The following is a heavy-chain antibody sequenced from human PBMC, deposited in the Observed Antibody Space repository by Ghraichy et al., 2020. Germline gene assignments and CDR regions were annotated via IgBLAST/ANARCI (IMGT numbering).Heavy chain of an antibody. CDR2: ISSSGSTI. V-gene: IGHV3-48*03. CDR3: ASRLAVAERL. D-gene: IGHD6-19*01. Sequence: GGSLRLSCAASGFTFSSYDMNWVRQAPGKGLEWVSSISSSGSTIYYADSVKGRFTISRDNAKNSLYLQMNSLRAEDTAVYYCASRLAVAERLWGQGTLVTVSS. J-gene: IGHJ4*02. CDR1: GFTFSSYD.